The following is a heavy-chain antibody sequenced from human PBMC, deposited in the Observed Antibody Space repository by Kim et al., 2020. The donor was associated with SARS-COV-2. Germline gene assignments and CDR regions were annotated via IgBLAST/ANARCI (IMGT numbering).Heavy chain of an antibody. CDR1: GFTFDDYA. V-gene: IGHV3-9*01. J-gene: IGHJ5*02. CDR2: ISWSSGSI. Sequence: GGSLRLSCAASGFTFDDYAMHWVRQAPGKGLEWVSGISWSSGSIGYADSVKGRFTISRDNAKNSLYLQMNSLRAEDTAFYYCAKDIKGGATGGFDPWGQGTLVTVSS. CDR3: AKDIKGGATGGFDP. D-gene: IGHD2-21*01.